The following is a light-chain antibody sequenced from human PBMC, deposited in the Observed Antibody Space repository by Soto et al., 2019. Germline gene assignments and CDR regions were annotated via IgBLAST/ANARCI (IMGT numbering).Light chain of an antibody. CDR3: QQYGTSIT. V-gene: IGKV3-20*01. CDR1: QSFSSSY. Sequence: EIVLTQSPGTLSLSPGERATLSCRASQSFSSSYLAWYQQKPGQAPRLLIYGASSRATGIPDRFSGSGSGTYFSLTISRLEPEDFAVYYCQQYGTSITFGQGTRLEI. J-gene: IGKJ5*01. CDR2: GAS.